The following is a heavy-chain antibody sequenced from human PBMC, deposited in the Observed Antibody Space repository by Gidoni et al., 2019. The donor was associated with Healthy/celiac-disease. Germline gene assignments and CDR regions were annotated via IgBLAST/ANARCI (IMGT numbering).Heavy chain of an antibody. Sequence: QLQLVQSGAAVKQPGASATVSCKASGYTFTTSYMHWGRRAPGQGLAWMGIINPSGGSTSYAQKFQGRVTMTRDTSTSTVYMELSSLRSEDTAVYYCARQQPPGTYYYYGMDVWGQGTTVTVSS. D-gene: IGHD6-13*01. CDR2: INPSGGST. CDR1: GYTFTTSY. J-gene: IGHJ6*02. CDR3: ARQQPPGTYYYYGMDV. V-gene: IGHV1-46*01.